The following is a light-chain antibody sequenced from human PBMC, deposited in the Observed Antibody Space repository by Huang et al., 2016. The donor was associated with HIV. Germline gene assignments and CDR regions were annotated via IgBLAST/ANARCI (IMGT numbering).Light chain of an antibody. CDR1: QSVSSSY. CDR3: QQYGSSPYT. CDR2: ATS. Sequence: EIVLTQSPGTLSLSPGERATLSCRASQSVSSSYLAWYQQKPGQAPRLFIDATSNRATGIPDRFSGSGSGTHFTLTIDRLEPEDFAVYFCQQYGSSPYTFGQGTKLEIK. J-gene: IGKJ2*01. V-gene: IGKV3-20*01.